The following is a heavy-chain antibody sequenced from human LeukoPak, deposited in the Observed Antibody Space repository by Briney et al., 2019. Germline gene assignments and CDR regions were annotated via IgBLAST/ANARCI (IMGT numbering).Heavy chain of an antibody. CDR3: ARAETLAAIYFDF. J-gene: IGHJ4*02. D-gene: IGHD6-25*01. Sequence: ETLSLICSVSGGSISPYYWSWSRQPPGKGREWIGYIFYRGIITYLPSLKSRLTISLDSSQNQFFLRLTSVTAADPAMYYCARAETLAAIYFDFWGQGRLVTVSS. CDR2: IFYRGII. V-gene: IGHV4-59*01. CDR1: GGSISPYY.